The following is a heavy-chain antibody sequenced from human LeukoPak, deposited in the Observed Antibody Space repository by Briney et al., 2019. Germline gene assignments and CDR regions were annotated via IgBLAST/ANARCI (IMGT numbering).Heavy chain of an antibody. CDR1: GGSISSSSYY. CDR3: ASGGPTIDY. Sequence: PSETLSLTCTVSGGSISSSSYYWGWIRQPPGKGLEWIGSIYYSGSTYYNPSLKSRVTISVDTSKNQFSLKLSSVTAADTAVYYCASGGPTIDYWGQGTLVTVSS. J-gene: IGHJ4*02. D-gene: IGHD3-16*01. CDR2: IYYSGST. V-gene: IGHV4-39*01.